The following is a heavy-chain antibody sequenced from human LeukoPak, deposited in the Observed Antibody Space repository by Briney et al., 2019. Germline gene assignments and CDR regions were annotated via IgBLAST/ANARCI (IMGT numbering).Heavy chain of an antibody. CDR1: GFTFSSYA. V-gene: IGHV3-23*01. Sequence: GGSLRLSCAASGFTFSSYAMSWVRQAPGKGLEWVSAISGSGGSTYYADSVKGRFTISRDNSKNTLYLQMNSLRAEDTAVYYCAKDRGYYGPGSYYKGLFFDYWGQGTLVTVSS. CDR2: ISGSGGST. J-gene: IGHJ4*02. CDR3: AKDRGYYGPGSYYKGLFFDY. D-gene: IGHD3-10*01.